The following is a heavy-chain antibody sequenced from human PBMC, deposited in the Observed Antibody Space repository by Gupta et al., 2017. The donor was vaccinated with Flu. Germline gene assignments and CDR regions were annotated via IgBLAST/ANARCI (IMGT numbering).Heavy chain of an antibody. CDR1: GFTFDDYA. J-gene: IGHJ3*02. CDR2: LSWNSGRI. CDR3: VKDMVTMDAFDR. D-gene: IGHD5-12*01. V-gene: IGHV3-9*01. Sequence: EVHLVESGGGLVQPGRSLRLSCAASGFTFDDYAMHWVRQAPGKGLEWVSGLSWNSGRIGYADSVKGRFTISRDNAKNSLYLQMNSLRAEDTALYYCVKDMVTMDAFDRWGQGTMVTVSS.